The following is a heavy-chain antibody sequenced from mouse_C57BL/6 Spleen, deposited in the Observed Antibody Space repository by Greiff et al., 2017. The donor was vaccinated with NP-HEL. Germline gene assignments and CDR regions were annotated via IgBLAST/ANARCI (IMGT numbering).Heavy chain of an antibody. V-gene: IGHV5-17*01. D-gene: IGHD1-3*01. CDR2: ISSGSSTI. J-gene: IGHJ4*01. CDR1: GFTFSDYG. CDR3: ARQSKSYAMDY. Sequence: EVKLVESGGGLVKPGGSLKLSCAASGFTFSDYGMHWVRQAPEKGLEWVAYISSGSSTIYYADTVKGRFTMSRDKAKNTQFLQMTRLRSEDTAMYYCARQSKSYAMDYWGQGTSVTVSS.